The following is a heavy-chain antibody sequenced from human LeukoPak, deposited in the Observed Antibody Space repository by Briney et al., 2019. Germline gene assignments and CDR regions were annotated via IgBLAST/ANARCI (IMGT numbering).Heavy chain of an antibody. CDR1: GYTFTSYG. CDR3: ARQPPPPDTAMGVWSDP. Sequence: ASVKVSCKASGYTFTSYGISWVRQAPGQGLEWMGWISAYNGNTNYAQKLQGRVTMTTDTSTSTAYMELRSLRSDDTAVYYCARQPPPPDTAMGVWSDPWGQGTLVTVSS. CDR2: ISAYNGNT. D-gene: IGHD5-18*01. J-gene: IGHJ5*02. V-gene: IGHV1-18*01.